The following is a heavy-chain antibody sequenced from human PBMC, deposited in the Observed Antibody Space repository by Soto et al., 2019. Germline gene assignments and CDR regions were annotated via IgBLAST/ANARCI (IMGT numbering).Heavy chain of an antibody. D-gene: IGHD3-10*01. CDR1: GFTFSSYG. J-gene: IGHJ6*02. CDR2: ISSSGGST. CDR3: AKRSYYHTPSLSYYSRLDF. V-gene: IGHV3-23*01. Sequence: GGCRRRSWAASGFTFSSYGMSWVRQAPGKGLEWVSAISSSGGSTYYADSVKGRFTISRDNSKNTLYLQMNSLRSEDTAVYYCAKRSYYHTPSLSYYSRLDFCRQGTTVTVSS.